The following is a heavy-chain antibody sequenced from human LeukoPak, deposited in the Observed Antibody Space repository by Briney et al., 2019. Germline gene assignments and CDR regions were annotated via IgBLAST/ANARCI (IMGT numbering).Heavy chain of an antibody. CDR3: NRQSSSWYGDAFDI. Sequence: GGSLRLSCAASGFTFSNAWMSWVRQAPGKGLEWVGRIKSKTDGGTTDYAAPVKGGFTISRDDSKNTLYLQMNSLKTEDTAVYYCNRQSSSWYGDAFDIWGQGTMVTVSS. V-gene: IGHV3-15*01. CDR1: GFTFSNAW. D-gene: IGHD6-13*01. CDR2: IKSKTDGGTT. J-gene: IGHJ3*02.